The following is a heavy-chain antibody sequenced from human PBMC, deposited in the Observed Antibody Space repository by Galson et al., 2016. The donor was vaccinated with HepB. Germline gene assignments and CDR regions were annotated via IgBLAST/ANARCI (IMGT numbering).Heavy chain of an antibody. Sequence: SETLSLTCTVSGDSIRSYYWNWIRQPPGRGLGWIGYVHHSGNSNYNPSLKSRVTMSVDTSKNQFSLKLSSVIAADTAVYYCAKWSELKWAFDIWGLGTLVTVSS. CDR3: AKWSELKWAFDI. J-gene: IGHJ3*02. CDR2: VHHSGNS. D-gene: IGHD3-3*01. CDR1: GDSIRSYY. V-gene: IGHV4-59*01.